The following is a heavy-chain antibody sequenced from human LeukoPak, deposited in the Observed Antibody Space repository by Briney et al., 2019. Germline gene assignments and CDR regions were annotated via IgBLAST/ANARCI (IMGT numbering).Heavy chain of an antibody. V-gene: IGHV3-23*01. D-gene: IGHD4-23*01. CDR3: ARGGQFYGGNSGALGY. Sequence: GGSLRLSXEVSGFTFSNYAMNWVRQAPGKGLEWVSSISASAGSAFYGDSVKGRFTISRVNAENTLYLQMNSLRAEDTAMYYCARGGQFYGGNSGALGYWGQGTLVTVSS. CDR2: ISASAGSA. CDR1: GFTFSNYA. J-gene: IGHJ4*02.